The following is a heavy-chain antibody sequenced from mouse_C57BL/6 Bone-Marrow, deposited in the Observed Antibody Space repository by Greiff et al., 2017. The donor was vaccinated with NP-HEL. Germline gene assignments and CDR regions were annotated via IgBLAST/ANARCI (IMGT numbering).Heavy chain of an antibody. D-gene: IGHD1-1*01. CDR1: GFSLSTFGMG. CDR2: IWWDDDN. V-gene: IGHV8-8*01. Sequence: QVQLKESGPGILQPSQTLSLTCSFSGFSLSTFGMGVGWIRQPSGKGLEWLAHIWWDDDNYSNPALKSRLTISKDTSKNHVFLKIANVDTADTATYYCARKGSRRYFDYWGQGTTLTVSS. J-gene: IGHJ2*01. CDR3: ARKGSRRYFDY.